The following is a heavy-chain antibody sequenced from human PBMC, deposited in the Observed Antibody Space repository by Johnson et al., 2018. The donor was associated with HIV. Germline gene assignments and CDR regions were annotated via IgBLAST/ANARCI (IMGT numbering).Heavy chain of an antibody. Sequence: QVQLVESGGGVVQPGRSLRLSCAASGFTFSSFAMHWVRQAPGKGLEWVAVISYAGSNTYCAASVNGRFTISRDNSNKTVYLQMNSLGPEDTAVYYCAKPPSMGADAFDIWGQGTMVTVSS. CDR2: ISYAGSNT. CDR1: GFTFSSFA. CDR3: AKPPSMGADAFDI. D-gene: IGHD3-16*01. V-gene: IGHV3-30*18. J-gene: IGHJ3*02.